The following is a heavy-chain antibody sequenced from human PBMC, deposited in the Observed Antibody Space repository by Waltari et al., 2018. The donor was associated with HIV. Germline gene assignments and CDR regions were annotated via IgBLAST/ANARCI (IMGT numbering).Heavy chain of an antibody. CDR3: AKTNHRLCCYGMDV. V-gene: IGHV3-23*01. J-gene: IGHJ6*02. Sequence: EVQLLESGGGLVQPGGSLMLSCVASGFTFSSCAMSWVRQAPGKGREWVSTVSGNGNTYYADSVRGRFTISTDNSKNTLFLQMNSLRAEDTAVYYCAKTNHRLCCYGMDVWGQGTTVTVSS. CDR1: GFTFSSCA. CDR2: VSGNGNT.